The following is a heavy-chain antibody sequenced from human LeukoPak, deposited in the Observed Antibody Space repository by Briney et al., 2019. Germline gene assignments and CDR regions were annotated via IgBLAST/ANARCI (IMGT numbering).Heavy chain of an antibody. CDR1: GYTFTGYY. J-gene: IGHJ6*03. Sequence: ASVKVSCKASGYTFTGYYMHWVRQAPGQGLEWMGWINPNSGGTNYAQKFQGRVTMTRDTSISTAYMELSRLRSDDTAVYYCARELESGWPYYYYYMDVWGKGTTVTVSS. V-gene: IGHV1-2*02. CDR2: INPNSGGT. CDR3: ARELESGWPYYYYYMDV. D-gene: IGHD6-19*01.